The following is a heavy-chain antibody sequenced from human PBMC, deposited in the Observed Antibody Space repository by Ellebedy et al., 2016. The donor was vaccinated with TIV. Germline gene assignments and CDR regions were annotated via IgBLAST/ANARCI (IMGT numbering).Heavy chain of an antibody. Sequence: MPGGSLRLSCTVSGDSISPYYWNWIRQPPGKGLEWIGYIYYNENTNYNPALKSRVTISVDTSKNQFSLNLNSVTAADTAVYFCASTPFSAGSGYHPHDYWGQGILVTVSS. D-gene: IGHD5-12*01. V-gene: IGHV4-59*08. CDR2: IYYNENT. J-gene: IGHJ4*02. CDR1: GDSISPYY. CDR3: ASTPFSAGSGYHPHDY.